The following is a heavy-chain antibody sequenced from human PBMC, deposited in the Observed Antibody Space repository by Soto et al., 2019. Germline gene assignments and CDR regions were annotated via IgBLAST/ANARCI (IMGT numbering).Heavy chain of an antibody. J-gene: IGHJ6*02. CDR1: GGTFGSYA. V-gene: IGHV1-69*01. Sequence: QVQLVQSGAEVKKPGSSVKVSCKASGGTFGSYAISWVRQAPGQGLEWMGGIIPIPGTANYAQKFQGRVTLAADESTSTAYMELSSLRSEDTAVYCCARSQRSRTSLEIYYYYYYGMDVWGQGTTVTVSS. D-gene: IGHD2-2*01. CDR3: ARSQRSRTSLEIYYYYYYGMDV. CDR2: IIPIPGTA.